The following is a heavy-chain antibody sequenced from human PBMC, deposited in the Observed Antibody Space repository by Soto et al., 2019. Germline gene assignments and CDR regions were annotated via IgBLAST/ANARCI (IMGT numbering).Heavy chain of an antibody. CDR2: IIPIFGTA. CDR1: GGTFSSYA. CDR3: ARSSPAGAVELGSYGMDV. V-gene: IGHV1-69*01. Sequence: QVQLVQSGAEVKKPGSSVKVSCKASGGTFSSYAISGVRQAPGQGLEWMGGIIPIFGTANYAQKFQGRVKITADESTSTAYMELSSLRSEDTAVYYCARSSPAGAVELGSYGMDVWGQGTTVTVSS. D-gene: IGHD6-6*01. J-gene: IGHJ6*02.